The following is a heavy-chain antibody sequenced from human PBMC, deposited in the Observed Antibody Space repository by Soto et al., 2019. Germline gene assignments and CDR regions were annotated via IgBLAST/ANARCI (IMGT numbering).Heavy chain of an antibody. J-gene: IGHJ4*02. D-gene: IGHD3-10*01. V-gene: IGHV3-23*01. CDR3: AKGFFRGVISLYFDY. CDR1: GITLSSYA. Sequence: PGGSLRLCCAVSGITLSSYAMNWVRQAPGKGLEWVSGIGGSGGSTYYADPVKGRFTISRDNSKNTLYLQMNSLRAEDTAVYYCAKGFFRGVISLYFDYWGQGALVTVSS. CDR2: IGGSGGST.